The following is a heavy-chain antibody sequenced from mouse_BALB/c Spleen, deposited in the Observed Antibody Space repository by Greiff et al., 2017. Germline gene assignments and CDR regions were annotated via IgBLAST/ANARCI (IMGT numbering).Heavy chain of an antibody. CDR3: TRDGTEAMDY. V-gene: IGHV5-6-4*01. J-gene: IGHJ4*01. CDR2: ISSGGSYT. CDR1: GFTFSSYT. D-gene: IGHD2-14*01. Sequence: EVQRVESGGGLVKPGGSLKLSCAASGFTFSSYTMSWVRQTPEKRLEWVATISSGGSYTYYPDSVKGRFTISRDNAKNTLYLQMSRLKSEDTAMYYCTRDGTEAMDYWGQGTSVTVSS.